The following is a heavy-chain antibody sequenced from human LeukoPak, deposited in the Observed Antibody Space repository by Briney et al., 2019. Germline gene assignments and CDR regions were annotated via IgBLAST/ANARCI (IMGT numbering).Heavy chain of an antibody. J-gene: IGHJ6*03. V-gene: IGHV5-51*01. Sequence: GESLKISCNGSGYIFSTYWIGWVRQMAGKGLEWRGFIYPGDADTRYSPSFQGQVTISADKYISSAYLQWSSLKASDTAMYYCAKVVELATLTGDSYTYSYHMDVWGKGTAVTVSS. CDR2: IYPGDADT. CDR1: GYIFSTYW. CDR3: AKVVELATLTGDSYTYSYHMDV. D-gene: IGHD5-24*01.